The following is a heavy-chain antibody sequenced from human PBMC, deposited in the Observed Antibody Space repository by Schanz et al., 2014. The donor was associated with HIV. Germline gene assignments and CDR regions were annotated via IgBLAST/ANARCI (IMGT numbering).Heavy chain of an antibody. CDR1: GFSFDSFG. D-gene: IGHD3-22*01. CDR3: AKDANYYDTKYRGKGNYYHYYGMDV. Sequence: QVQLVESGGGVVQPGRSLRLSCVASGFSFDSFGMHWVRQAPGKGLEWVAVISYDGVNKHFADSVKGRFTISRDNSKNTLYLQVKRLRAEDTAVYYCAKDANYYDTKYRGKGNYYHYYGMDVWGQGTTVTVSS. CDR2: ISYDGVNK. J-gene: IGHJ6*02. V-gene: IGHV3-30*18.